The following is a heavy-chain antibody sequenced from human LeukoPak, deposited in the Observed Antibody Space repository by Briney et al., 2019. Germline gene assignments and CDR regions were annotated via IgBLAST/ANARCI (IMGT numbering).Heavy chain of an antibody. Sequence: PGVPLRLPCAPSGFTFSSQAMSWVRDATGKGREWFTTFITTGGVSDYADSVKGRFTISRDNSRNTLYVQMNSLRAEDTAVYYCAKASRRLCSSSSCYTLDSWGQGTLVTVSS. CDR1: GFTFSSQA. J-gene: IGHJ4*02. D-gene: IGHD2-2*02. V-gene: IGHV3-23*01. CDR2: FITTGGVS. CDR3: AKASRRLCSSSSCYTLDS.